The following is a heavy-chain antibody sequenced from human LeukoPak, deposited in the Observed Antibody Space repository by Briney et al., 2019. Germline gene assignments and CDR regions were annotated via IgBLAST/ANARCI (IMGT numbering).Heavy chain of an antibody. CDR3: ARHPLLWFGELLYEDY. V-gene: IGHV3-21*01. D-gene: IGHD3-10*01. CDR1: GFTFSSYS. CDR2: ISSSSSYI. Sequence: PGGSLRLSCAPSGFTFSSYSMNWVRQAPGKGLEWVSSISSSSSYIYYADSVKGRFTISRDNAKNSLYLQMNSLRAEDTAVYYCARHPLLWFGELLYEDYWGQGTLVTVSS. J-gene: IGHJ4*02.